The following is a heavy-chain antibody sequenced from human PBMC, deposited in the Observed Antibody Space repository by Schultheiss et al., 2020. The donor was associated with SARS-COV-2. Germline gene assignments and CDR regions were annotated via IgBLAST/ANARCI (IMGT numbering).Heavy chain of an antibody. J-gene: IGHJ3*02. V-gene: IGHV3-23*01. CDR1: GFTFSSYA. CDR3: ARERRSTSANPGAFDI. D-gene: IGHD2-2*01. Sequence: GGSLRLSCAASGFTFSSYAMSWVRQAPGKGLEWVSAISGSGGSTYYADSVKGRFTISRDNAKNSVYLQMNSLRAEDTAVYYCARERRSTSANPGAFDIWGQGTMVTVSS. CDR2: ISGSGGST.